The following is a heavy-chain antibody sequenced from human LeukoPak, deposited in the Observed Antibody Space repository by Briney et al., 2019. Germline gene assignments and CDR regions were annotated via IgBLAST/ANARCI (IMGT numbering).Heavy chain of an antibody. CDR1: GYTFSEYY. D-gene: IGHD3-10*01. CDR3: ARGNNYGSGSLFYG. Sequence: ASVKVSCKTSGYTFSEYYIYWVRQAPGQGLEWMGWIDPSTGGTNYAQNFQGRVTRTRDTSTTTGYMELSSLISDDTAVYHCARGNNYGSGSLFYGWGQGTLVTVSS. J-gene: IGHJ4*02. V-gene: IGHV1-2*02. CDR2: IDPSTGGT.